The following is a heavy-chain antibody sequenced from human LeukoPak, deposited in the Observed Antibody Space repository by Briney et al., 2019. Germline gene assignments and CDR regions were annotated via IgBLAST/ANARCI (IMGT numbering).Heavy chain of an antibody. CDR1: GFSFSTHS. D-gene: IGHD3-22*01. V-gene: IGHV3-48*04. CDR2: ISISGSSR. CDR3: ARGGIPHYSDNTGYFFGQF. Sequence: GGSLRLSCAASGFSFSTHSMTWVRLAPGKGLEWLSFISISGSSRHYADSVKGRFTISRDNAENSVYLQMNSLRTEDTAVYYCARGGIPHYSDNTGYFFGQFWGQGTQVTVSS. J-gene: IGHJ4*02.